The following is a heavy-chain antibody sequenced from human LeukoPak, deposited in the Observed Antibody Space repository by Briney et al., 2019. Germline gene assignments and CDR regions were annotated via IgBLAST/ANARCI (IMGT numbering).Heavy chain of an antibody. CDR2: IYSSGST. CDR1: GGSISSYY. D-gene: IGHD2-2*01. V-gene: IGHV4-4*07. CDR3: ARLQLGETRFDY. J-gene: IGHJ4*02. Sequence: SETLSPTCTVSGGSISSYYWSWIRQPAGKGLEWIGRIYSSGSTNYNPSLKSRVTISVDTSKNQFSLKLSSVTAADTAVYYCARLQLGETRFDYWGQGTLVTVSS.